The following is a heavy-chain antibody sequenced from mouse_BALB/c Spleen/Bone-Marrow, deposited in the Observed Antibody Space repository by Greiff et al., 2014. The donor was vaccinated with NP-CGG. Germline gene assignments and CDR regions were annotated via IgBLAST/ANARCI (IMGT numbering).Heavy chain of an antibody. Sequence: QVQLQQSGAELMKPGASVKLSCKASGYTFTSYYMFWVKQRPGQGLEWIGEINPSNGGTVFNEKFKSKVTLTVDKSSSTAYMQLSGLTSEDSAVYYCTRSAGTGFAYWGQGTLVTVSA. CDR1: GYTFTSYY. CDR2: INPSNGGT. J-gene: IGHJ3*01. CDR3: TRSAGTGFAY. V-gene: IGHV1S81*02. D-gene: IGHD3-3*01.